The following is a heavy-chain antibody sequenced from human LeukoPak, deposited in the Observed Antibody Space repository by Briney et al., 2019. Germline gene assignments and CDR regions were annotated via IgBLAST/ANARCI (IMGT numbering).Heavy chain of an antibody. V-gene: IGHV3-9*01. CDR2: ISWNSGIK. D-gene: IGHD6-19*01. Sequence: GGSLRLSCAASGFSFDDYAMHWVRQAPGKGLEWVSGISWNSGIKDYADSVRGRFTISRDNAKNTVYLQMNSLRAEDTAVYYCARWYSSGWYSDYWGQGTLVTVSS. CDR3: ARWYSSGWYSDY. CDR1: GFSFDDYA. J-gene: IGHJ4*02.